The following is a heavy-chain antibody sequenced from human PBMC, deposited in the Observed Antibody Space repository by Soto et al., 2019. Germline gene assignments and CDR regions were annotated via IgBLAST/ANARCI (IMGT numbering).Heavy chain of an antibody. J-gene: IGHJ4*02. Sequence: PGGSLRLSCAASGFTFSDYYMSWIRQAPGKGLEWVLYISSSGSTIYYADSVKGRFTISRDNAKNSLYLQMNSLRAEDTALYYCAREHRGYCSGGTCYSFDFWGQGTLVTVSS. V-gene: IGHV3-11*01. CDR3: AREHRGYCSGGTCYSFDF. CDR2: ISSSGSTI. D-gene: IGHD2-15*01. CDR1: GFTFSDYY.